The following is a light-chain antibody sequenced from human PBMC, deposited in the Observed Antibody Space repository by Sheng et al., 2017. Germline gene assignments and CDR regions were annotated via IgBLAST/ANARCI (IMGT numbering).Light chain of an antibody. V-gene: IGLV2-8*01. CDR2: EVT. Sequence: QSALTQPPSASGSPGQSVTISCTGTSSDVGGYNYVSWYQQHPGKAPKLIIDEVTQRPSGVPDRFSGSKSGNTASLTISGLQAEDEADYYCSSYTSSSTKVFGGGTKLTVL. CDR1: SSDVGGYNY. CDR3: SSYTSSSTKV. J-gene: IGLJ3*02.